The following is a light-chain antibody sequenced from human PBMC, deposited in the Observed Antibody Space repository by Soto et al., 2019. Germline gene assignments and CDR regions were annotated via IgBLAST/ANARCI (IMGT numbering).Light chain of an antibody. J-gene: IGKJ1*01. CDR1: QSITNY. V-gene: IGKV3-15*01. CDR2: GAS. Sequence: EIVLTQSPGTLSLSPGERATLSCRASQSITNYLAWYQHKPGQAPRLLIYGASTRATGIPARFIGSGSGTEFTLTISSLQSEDFAVYYCQHYNNWPPWTFGQGTKVDIK. CDR3: QHYNNWPPWT.